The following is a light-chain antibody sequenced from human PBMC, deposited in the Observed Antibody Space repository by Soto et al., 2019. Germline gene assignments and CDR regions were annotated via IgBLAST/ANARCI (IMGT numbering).Light chain of an antibody. CDR1: SSDVGGYNY. CDR2: EVT. V-gene: IGLV2-8*01. Sequence: QSVLTQPPSASGSPGQSVTISCTGTSSDVGGYNYVSWYQQHPGEAPKLMIYEVTKRPSGVPDRFSGSKSGYTASLTVSGLQAEDEADYYCSSYAGSNNVVFGGGTKLTVL. CDR3: SSYAGSNNVV. J-gene: IGLJ2*01.